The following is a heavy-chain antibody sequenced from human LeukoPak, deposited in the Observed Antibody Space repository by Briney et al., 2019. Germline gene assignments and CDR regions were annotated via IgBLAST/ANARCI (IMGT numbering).Heavy chain of an antibody. J-gene: IGHJ4*02. CDR1: GXSFTSYC. CDR2: LYPGDSDT. CDR3: ARRWGDCSSTSCYSAD. V-gene: IGHV5-51*01. D-gene: IGHD2-2*01. Sequence: KLGESLKISFKGSGXSFTSYCIGWVRQMSGKGLEWMGILYPGDSDTRYSPSYQGQVTISADKSISTAYLQWSSLKAADTAIYYCARRWGDCSSTSCYSADWGQGTLVTVSS.